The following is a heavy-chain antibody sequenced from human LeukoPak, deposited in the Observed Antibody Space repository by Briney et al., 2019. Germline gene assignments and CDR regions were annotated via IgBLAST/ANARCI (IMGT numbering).Heavy chain of an antibody. V-gene: IGHV4-34*12. J-gene: IGHJ4*02. Sequence: PSETLSLTCAVYGGSFSGYYWSWIRQPPGKGLEWIGEIFHSGSTNYNPSLKSRVTISLDKSKNQFSLKLTSVTAADTAVYYCARTRVYTSGNYYKPLAYWGQGSLVTVSS. CDR2: IFHSGST. CDR3: ARTRVYTSGNYYKPLAY. D-gene: IGHD3-10*01. CDR1: GGSFSGYY.